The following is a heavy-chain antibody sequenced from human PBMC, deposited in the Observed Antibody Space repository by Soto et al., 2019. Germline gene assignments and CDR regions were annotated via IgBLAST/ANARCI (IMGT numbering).Heavy chain of an antibody. CDR1: GGSISSSNW. Sequence: QVQLQESGPGLVKPSGTLSLTCAVSGGSISSSNWWXXXXXXPGKGLEWIGEIYHSGSTNYNPSXXXXXXXXXXXXXXXXXXXXXXXXXXXXXXXXXXXXXXXXXXXXDYWGQGTLVTVSS. CDR3: XXXXXXXXXXXDY. V-gene: IGHV4-4*02. J-gene: IGHJ4*02. CDR2: IYHSGST.